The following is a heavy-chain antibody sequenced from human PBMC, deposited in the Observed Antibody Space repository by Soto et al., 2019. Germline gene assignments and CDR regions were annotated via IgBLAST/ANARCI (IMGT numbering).Heavy chain of an antibody. Sequence: PSETLSLTCTVSGGSISSYYWSWIRQPPGKGLEWIGYIYYSGSTNYNPSLKSRVTISVDTSKNQFSLKLSSVTAADTAVYYCARRYCSGGSCFHFDYWGQGTLVTVSS. CDR3: ARRYCSGGSCFHFDY. J-gene: IGHJ4*02. D-gene: IGHD2-15*01. CDR2: IYYSGST. V-gene: IGHV4-59*08. CDR1: GGSISSYY.